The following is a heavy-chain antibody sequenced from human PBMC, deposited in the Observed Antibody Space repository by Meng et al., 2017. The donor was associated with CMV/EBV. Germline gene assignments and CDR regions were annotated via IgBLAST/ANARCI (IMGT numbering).Heavy chain of an antibody. CDR1: FGSYA. CDR3: AKAAVVVPAAIERNPLRFDP. J-gene: IGHJ5*02. CDR2: ISGSGGST. D-gene: IGHD2-2*01. V-gene: IGHV3-23*01. Sequence: FGSYAMSWVRQAPGKGLEWVSAISGSGGSTYYADSVKGRFTISRDNSKNTLYLQMNSLRAEDTAVYYCAKAAVVVPAAIERNPLRFDPWGQGTLVTVSS.